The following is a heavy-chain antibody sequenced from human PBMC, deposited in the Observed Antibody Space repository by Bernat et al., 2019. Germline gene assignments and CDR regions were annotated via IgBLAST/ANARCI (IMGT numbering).Heavy chain of an antibody. V-gene: IGHV3-21*01. CDR3: ASHPDNIGWFDY. CDR1: GFTFSSYS. J-gene: IGHJ5*01. Sequence: EVQLVESGGGLVEPGGSLRLSCAASGFTFSSYSMNWVRQAPGKGLEWVSAIRGDSSYIFYADSVKGRFTISRDYAKNSLYLQMNSLRAEDTAVYYCASHPDNIGWFDYWGQGTLVTVSS. CDR2: IRGDSSYI. D-gene: IGHD1-14*01.